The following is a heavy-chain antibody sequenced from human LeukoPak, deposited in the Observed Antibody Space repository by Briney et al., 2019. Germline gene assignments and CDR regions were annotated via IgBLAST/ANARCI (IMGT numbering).Heavy chain of an antibody. D-gene: IGHD1-26*01. V-gene: IGHV5-51*01. CDR1: GYSFTNYW. CDR3: ARLVGATPAPFEY. J-gene: IGHJ4*02. Sequence: GESLKISCKGSGYSFTNYWIGWVRQMSGKGLEWMGIIYPGDSDTSYSPSFQGQVTISADKSISTAYLQWSSLKASDTAMYYCARLVGATPAPFEYCGQGTLVTVSS. CDR2: IYPGDSDT.